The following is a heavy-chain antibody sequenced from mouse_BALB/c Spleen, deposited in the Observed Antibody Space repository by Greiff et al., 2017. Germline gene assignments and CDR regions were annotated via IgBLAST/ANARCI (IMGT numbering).Heavy chain of an antibody. CDR2: ISTYYGDA. V-gene: IGHV1S137*01. D-gene: IGHD2-10*02. CDR1: GYTFTDYA. Sequence: VMLVESGAELVRPGVSVKISCKGSGYTFTDYAMHWVKQSHAKSLEWIGVISTYYGDASYNQKFKGKATMTVDKSSSTAYMELARLTSEDSAIYYGAREYGKHYYAMDYWGQGTSVTVSS. CDR3: AREYGKHYYAMDY. J-gene: IGHJ4*01.